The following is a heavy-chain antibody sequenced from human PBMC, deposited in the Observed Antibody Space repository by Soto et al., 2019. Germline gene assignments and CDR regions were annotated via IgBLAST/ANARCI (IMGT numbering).Heavy chain of an antibody. CDR2: IWCDGSNK. Sequence: QVQLVESGGGVVQPGRSLRLSCAASGFTFSSYGMHWVRQAPGKGLEWVAVIWCDGSNKYYADSVKGRFTISRDNSKNPLDLQMNSLRAEDTAVSYCARDNPGPPPDYYYYGMDVWGQGTTVTVSS. CDR3: ARDNPGPPPDYYYYGMDV. V-gene: IGHV3-33*01. CDR1: GFTFSSYG. J-gene: IGHJ6*02.